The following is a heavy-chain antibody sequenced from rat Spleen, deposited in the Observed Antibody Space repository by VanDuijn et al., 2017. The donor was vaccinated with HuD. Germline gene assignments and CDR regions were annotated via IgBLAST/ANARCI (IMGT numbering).Heavy chain of an antibody. CDR2: IWGNGNT. D-gene: IGHD1-2*01. CDR1: GFSLNNYG. Sequence: QVQLKESGPGLVQPSQTLSLTCTVSGFSLNNYGVIWVRQPPGKGLEWMGVIWGNGNTTYNSALKSRLSISRDTSKSQVFLKMNNLQPEDTAIYFCTQSDTLAAMGHYWGQGVMVTFSS. J-gene: IGHJ2*01. V-gene: IGHV2-13*01. CDR3: TQSDTLAAMGHY.